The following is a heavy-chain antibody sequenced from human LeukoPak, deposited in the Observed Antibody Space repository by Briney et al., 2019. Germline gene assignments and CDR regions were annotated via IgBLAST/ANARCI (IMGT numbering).Heavy chain of an antibody. J-gene: IGHJ4*02. CDR3: ARDRQDIPLVPAAIGY. CDR2: ISGSGGST. D-gene: IGHD2-2*02. Sequence: GGSLRLSCAASGFTFSSYAMSWVRQAPGKGLEWVSAISGSGGSTYYADSAKGRFTISRDNSKNTLYLQMNSLRAEDTAVYYCARDRQDIPLVPAAIGYWGQGTLVTVSS. V-gene: IGHV3-23*01. CDR1: GFTFSSYA.